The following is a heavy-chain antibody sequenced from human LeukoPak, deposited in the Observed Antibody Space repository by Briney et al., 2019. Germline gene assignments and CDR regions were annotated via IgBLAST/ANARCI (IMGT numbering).Heavy chain of an antibody. Sequence: GGSLRLSCAASGFTFSSYAMSWVRQAPGKGLEWVSAISGSGGSTYYADSVKGRFTISRDNSKNTLYLQMNSLRAEDTAVYYCAKEYYYDSSGYLRAFDIWGQGTMVTVSS. V-gene: IGHV3-23*01. CDR3: AKEYYYDSSGYLRAFDI. J-gene: IGHJ3*02. CDR2: ISGSGGST. D-gene: IGHD3-22*01. CDR1: GFTFSSYA.